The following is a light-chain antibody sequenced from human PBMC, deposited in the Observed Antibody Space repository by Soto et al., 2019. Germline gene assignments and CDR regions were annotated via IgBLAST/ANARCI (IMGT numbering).Light chain of an antibody. CDR3: QQHSNCPPFT. J-gene: IGKJ5*01. V-gene: IGKV3-11*01. Sequence: DIVLTQSPATLSSSLGDRVTLSCRASQSVCTWLAWYQQKPGQAPIILIYDPSKRATGVPARFRGSGSGTDFTLTISSLDPEDFAVYYCQQHSNCPPFTVGQGTRVEMK. CDR1: QSVCTW. CDR2: DPS.